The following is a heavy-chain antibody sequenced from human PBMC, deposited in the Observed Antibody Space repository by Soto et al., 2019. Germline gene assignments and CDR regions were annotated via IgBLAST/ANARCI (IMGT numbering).Heavy chain of an antibody. J-gene: IGHJ6*02. CDR2: TTSPTYGGTT. V-gene: IGHV3-49*04. CDR3: TRDGDYYGMDV. Sequence: SLRLSCRFSGFASDGYALTWVRQAPGKGLEWVAFTTSPTYGGTTEYAASVKGRFSISRDDSKSVAYLQMSSLQIEDTAIYFCTRDGDYYGMDVWGQGTTVTVSS. CDR1: GFASDGYA.